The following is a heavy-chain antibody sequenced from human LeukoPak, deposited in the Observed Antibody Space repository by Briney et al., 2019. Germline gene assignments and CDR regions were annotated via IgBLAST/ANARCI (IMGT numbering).Heavy chain of an antibody. J-gene: IGHJ1*01. V-gene: IGHV3-21*01. CDR2: ISSSSSYI. Sequence: GGSLRLSCAASGFTFSNYAMTWVRQAPGRGLEWVSSISSSSSYIYYADSVKGRFTISRDNAKNSLYLQMNSLRAEDTAVYYCARDRPPYDVWSGYYFDFQNWGQGTLVTVSS. CDR3: ARDRPPYDVWSGYYFDFQN. CDR1: GFTFSNYA. D-gene: IGHD3-3*01.